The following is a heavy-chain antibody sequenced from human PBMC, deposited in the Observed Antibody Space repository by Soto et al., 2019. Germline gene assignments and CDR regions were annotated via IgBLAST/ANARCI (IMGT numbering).Heavy chain of an antibody. CDR3: AKFSVAVYYYYGMDV. D-gene: IGHD6-19*01. Sequence: GGSLRLSCAASGFTFSSYAMSWVRQAPGKGLEWVSAISGSGGSTYYADSVKGRFTISRDNSKNTLYLQMNSLRAEDTAVYYCAKFSVAVYYYYGMDVWGRGTTVAVAS. V-gene: IGHV3-23*01. J-gene: IGHJ6*04. CDR1: GFTFSSYA. CDR2: ISGSGGST.